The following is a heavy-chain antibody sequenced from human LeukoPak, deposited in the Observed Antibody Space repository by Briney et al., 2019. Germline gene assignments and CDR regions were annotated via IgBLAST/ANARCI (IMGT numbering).Heavy chain of an antibody. CDR2: LYYSGTT. CDR1: GDSISSSNYY. D-gene: IGHD2/OR15-2a*01. V-gene: IGHV4-39*01. Sequence: SETLSLTCSVSGDSISSSNYYWGWIRQPPGKGLEWIGSLYYSGTTSYNPSLKSRVTISVDTSMNQFSLHLTSVTAADTAVYYCARPMGDIVIYGMDVWGQGTTVTVSS. CDR3: ARPMGDIVIYGMDV. J-gene: IGHJ6*02.